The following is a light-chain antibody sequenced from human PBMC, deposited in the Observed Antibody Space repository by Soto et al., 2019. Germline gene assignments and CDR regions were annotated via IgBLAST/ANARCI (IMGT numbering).Light chain of an antibody. Sequence: DIQLTQSPSSLSASVGDRVTITCRASQSVTTYLNWYQQKPGKAPKLLISAASSLRDGVPSRFSGRGSETVFTLTINSLHPEDFATYYCQQSFSDPPLSFGGGTRVEVK. CDR1: QSVTTY. J-gene: IGKJ4*01. CDR3: QQSFSDPPLS. CDR2: AAS. V-gene: IGKV1-39*01.